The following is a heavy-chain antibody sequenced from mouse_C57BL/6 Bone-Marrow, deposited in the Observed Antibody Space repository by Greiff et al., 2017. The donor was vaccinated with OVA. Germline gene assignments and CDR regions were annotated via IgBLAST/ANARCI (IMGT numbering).Heavy chain of an antibody. Sequence: VQLQQSGAELVRPGTSVKVSCKASGYAFTNYLIEWVKQRPGQGLEWIGVINPGSGGTNYNEKFKGKATLTADKSSSTAYMQLSSLTSEDSAVDFCANGGYSYAMDYWGQGTSVTVSS. J-gene: IGHJ4*01. D-gene: IGHD2-3*01. CDR3: ANGGYSYAMDY. V-gene: IGHV1-54*01. CDR1: GYAFTNYL. CDR2: INPGSGGT.